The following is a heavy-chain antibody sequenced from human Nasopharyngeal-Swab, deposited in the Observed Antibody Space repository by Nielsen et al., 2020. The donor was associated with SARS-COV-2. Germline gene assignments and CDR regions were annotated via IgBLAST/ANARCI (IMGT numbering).Heavy chain of an antibody. CDR2: IYYSGST. D-gene: IGHD3-22*01. V-gene: IGHV4-59*08. CDR3: ARLTYYYDSSGYTNTHPDY. Sequence: WIRQPPGKGLEWIGYIYYSGSTNYNPFLKSRVTISVDTSKNQFSLKLSSVTAADTAVYYCARLTYYYDSSGYTNTHPDYWGQGTLVTVSS. J-gene: IGHJ4*02.